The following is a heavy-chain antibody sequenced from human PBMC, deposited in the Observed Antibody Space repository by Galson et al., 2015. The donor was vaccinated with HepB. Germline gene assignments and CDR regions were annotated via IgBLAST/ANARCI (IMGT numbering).Heavy chain of an antibody. Sequence: SLRLSCAASGFTFDDYAMHWVRQVPGKGLEWVSGITWNNGSIAYADSVRGRFTISRDNAKNSLYLQMSSLRPEDTALYYCARRTDDAFDIWGQGTMVTVSS. V-gene: IGHV3-9*01. CDR1: GFTFDDYA. CDR2: ITWNNGSI. D-gene: IGHD1-14*01. CDR3: ARRTDDAFDI. J-gene: IGHJ3*02.